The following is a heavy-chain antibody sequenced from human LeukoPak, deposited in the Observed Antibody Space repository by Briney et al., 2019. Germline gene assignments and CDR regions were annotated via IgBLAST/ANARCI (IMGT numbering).Heavy chain of an antibody. J-gene: IGHJ4*02. D-gene: IGHD5-18*01. CDR1: GGSIRGYY. V-gene: IGHV4-59*01. CDR3: ARAWTGYSYGDY. Sequence: SETLSLTCTVSGGSIRGYYWSWIRQPPGKGLEWIGYIHYTGSTDYNPSLKSRVTISVDTSKNQFSLNLSSVTAADTAVYYCARAWTGYSYGDYWGQGTLVTVSS. CDR2: IHYTGST.